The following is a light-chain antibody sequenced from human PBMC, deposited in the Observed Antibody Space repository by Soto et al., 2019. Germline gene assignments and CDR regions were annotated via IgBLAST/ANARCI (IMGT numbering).Light chain of an antibody. V-gene: IGKV3-11*01. J-gene: IGKJ2*01. CDR1: QSVSSY. Sequence: EIVLTQSPATLSLSPGERATLSCRASQSVSSYLAWYQRKPGQAPRLLIYDASNRATGIPARFSGSGSGTDFTLTIGSLEPEDVAVYYWQQRSHWLYTFGQGTKLDIK. CDR2: DAS. CDR3: QQRSHWLYT.